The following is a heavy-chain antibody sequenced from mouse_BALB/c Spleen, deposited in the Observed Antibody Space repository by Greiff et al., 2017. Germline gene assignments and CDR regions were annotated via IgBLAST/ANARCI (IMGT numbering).Heavy chain of an antibody. CDR1: GFTFSSYA. V-gene: IGHV5-9-3*01. CDR3: ARGHGDFDY. Sequence: EVQLQESGGGLVKPGGSLKLSCAASGFTFSSYAMSWVRQTPEKRLEWVATISSGGSYTYYPDSVKGRFTISRDNAKNTLYLQMSSLRSEDTAMYYCARGHGDFDYWGQGTTLTVSS. J-gene: IGHJ2*01. CDR2: ISSGGSYT.